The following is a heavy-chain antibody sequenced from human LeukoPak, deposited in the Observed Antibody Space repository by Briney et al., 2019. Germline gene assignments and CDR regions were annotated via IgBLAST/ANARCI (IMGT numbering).Heavy chain of an antibody. J-gene: IGHJ6*03. CDR1: GYIFTSYA. Sequence: GASVKVSCKASGYIFTSYAMNWVRQAPGQGLEWMGWINTNTGNPTYAQGFTGRVVFSLDTSFSTAYLQISSLKAEDTAVYYCARGREYCSGGSCYSLYYYYYYMDVWGKGTTVTVSS. CDR3: ARGREYCSGGSCYSLYYYYYYMDV. V-gene: IGHV7-4-1*02. CDR2: INTNTGNP. D-gene: IGHD2-15*01.